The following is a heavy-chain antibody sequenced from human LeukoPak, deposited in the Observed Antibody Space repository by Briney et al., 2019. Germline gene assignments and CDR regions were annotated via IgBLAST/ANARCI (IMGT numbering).Heavy chain of an antibody. Sequence: GESLKISCQGSGYSFTNYWIVWVRQMPGQGLEYMGIIHPGDSNTKYSPSFEGQVIISVNKSISTAYLQWSSLKASDSAIYYCARRRGDTVAGPDYWGQGTLVTVSS. CDR1: GYSFTNYW. D-gene: IGHD6-19*01. CDR3: ARRRGDTVAGPDY. J-gene: IGHJ4*02. CDR2: IHPGDSNT. V-gene: IGHV5-51*01.